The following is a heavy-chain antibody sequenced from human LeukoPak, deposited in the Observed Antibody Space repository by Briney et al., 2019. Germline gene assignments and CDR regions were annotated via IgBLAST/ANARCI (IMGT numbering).Heavy chain of an antibody. CDR1: GFTFSGYT. J-gene: IGHJ3*02. V-gene: IGHV3-30*04. CDR2: ISYDGSNK. Sequence: GGSLRLSCAASGFTFSGYTMHWVRQAPGKGLEWVAVISYDGSNKYYADSVKGRFTISRDNSKNTLYLQMNSLRAEDTAVYYCASLYGGYDWFSAFDIWGQGTMVTVSS. D-gene: IGHD5-12*01. CDR3: ASLYGGYDWFSAFDI.